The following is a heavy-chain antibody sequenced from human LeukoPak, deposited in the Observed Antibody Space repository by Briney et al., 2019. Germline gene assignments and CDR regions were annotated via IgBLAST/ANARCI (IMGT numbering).Heavy chain of an antibody. CDR3: ARPGYSSGWYDS. D-gene: IGHD6-19*01. Sequence: PGGSLTLSCAASGFTFSSYWMHWVRHAPGKGLVWVSRINTDGSSTNYADSVKGRFTISRDNAKNTLYLQMNSLRAEDTAVYYCARPGYSSGWYDSWGQGTLVTVSS. CDR1: GFTFSSYW. J-gene: IGHJ5*01. CDR2: INTDGSST. V-gene: IGHV3-74*01.